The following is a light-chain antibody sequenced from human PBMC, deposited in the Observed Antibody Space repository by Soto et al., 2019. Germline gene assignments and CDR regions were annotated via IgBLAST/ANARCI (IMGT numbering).Light chain of an antibody. CDR3: QQNAIIPPWT. CDR1: QSVSRS. CDR2: AAS. V-gene: IGKV1-39*01. J-gene: IGKJ1*01. Sequence: QLTQSPSSLSASVRDRVIITCRASQSVSRSLNWYQQKTGQAPKLLIYAASTLHSGVPSRFSGSGSGTEFTLTISSLQPEDFATYYCQQNAIIPPWTFGQGTKVDVK.